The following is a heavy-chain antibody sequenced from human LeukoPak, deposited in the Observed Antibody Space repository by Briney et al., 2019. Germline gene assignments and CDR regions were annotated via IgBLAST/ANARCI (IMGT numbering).Heavy chain of an antibody. V-gene: IGHV4-4*02. CDR1: GGSISSSNW. D-gene: IGHD2-2*01. J-gene: IGHJ4*02. CDR2: INHSGST. Sequence: PSGTLSLTCAVSGGSISSSNWWSWVRQPPGKGLEWIGEINHSGSTNYNPSLKSRVTISVDTSENQFSLKLSSVTAADTAVYYCARAPILSRGQLPLFDYWGQGTLVTVSS. CDR3: ARAPILSRGQLPLFDY.